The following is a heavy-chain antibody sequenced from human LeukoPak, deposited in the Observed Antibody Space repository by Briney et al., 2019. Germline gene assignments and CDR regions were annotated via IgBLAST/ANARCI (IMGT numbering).Heavy chain of an antibody. CDR2: LNQDGSEE. J-gene: IGHJ2*01. Sequence: GGSLRLSCAASGFTFTSLSMTWFRQAPGKGLEWVADLNQDGSEEHYVASVKGRFTISRDSTSLYLQMNSLRAEDTAVYYCAGGQGWHFHYWGRGTLITVSS. CDR3: AGGQGWHFHY. D-gene: IGHD2-15*01. V-gene: IGHV3-7*01. CDR1: GFTFTSLS.